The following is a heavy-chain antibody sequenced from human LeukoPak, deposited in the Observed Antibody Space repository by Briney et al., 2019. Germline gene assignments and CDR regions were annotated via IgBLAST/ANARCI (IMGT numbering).Heavy chain of an antibody. CDR2: IYYSGST. Sequence: SETLSLTCTVSGGSISSYYWSWIRQPPGKGLEWIGYIYYSGSTNYNASLTNRVTVSVDTSKNQFSLNLSSVTAADTAVYYCARGGWRLDSWGQGTLVTVSS. J-gene: IGHJ4*02. V-gene: IGHV4-59*12. CDR3: ARGGWRLDS. CDR1: GGSISSYY.